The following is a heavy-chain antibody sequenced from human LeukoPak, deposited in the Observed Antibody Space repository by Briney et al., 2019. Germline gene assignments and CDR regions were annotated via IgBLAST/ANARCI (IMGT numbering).Heavy chain of an antibody. CDR3: VHRGNSNYYEN. D-gene: IGHD1-7*01. CDR1: GLTFSSSA. CDR2: INPSGSNT. Sequence: GGSLRLSCLASGLTFSSSAMHWVRQAPGKGLECVSAINPSGSNTYYADSVRGRFTISRDNSRNTLYLQMSSLGPADTAVYYCVHRGNSNYYENWGQGTLVTVSS. J-gene: IGHJ4*02. V-gene: IGHV3-64D*09.